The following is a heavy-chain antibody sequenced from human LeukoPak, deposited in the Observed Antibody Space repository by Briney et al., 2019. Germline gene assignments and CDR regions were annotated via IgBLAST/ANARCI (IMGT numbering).Heavy chain of an antibody. Sequence: SQTLSLTCTVSGGSISSSSYYWGWIRQPPGKGLEWIGSIYYSGSTYYNPSLKSRVTISVDTSKNQFSLKLSSVTAADTAVYFCARDQEHCSGTSCYPYWYDSWGQGTLVTASS. V-gene: IGHV4-39*07. D-gene: IGHD2-2*01. CDR3: ARDQEHCSGTSCYPYWYDS. J-gene: IGHJ5*01. CDR1: GGSISSSSYY. CDR2: IYYSGST.